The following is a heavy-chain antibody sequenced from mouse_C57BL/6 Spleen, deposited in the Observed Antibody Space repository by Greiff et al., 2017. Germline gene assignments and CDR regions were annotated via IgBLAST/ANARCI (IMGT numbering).Heavy chain of an antibody. J-gene: IGHJ1*03. CDR3: ARGNWDEGYFDV. Sequence: QVQLQQPGAELVRPGSSVKLSCKASGYTFTSYWMHWVKQRPIQGLEWIGNIDPSDSETHYNQKFKDKATLTVDKSSSTAYMQLSSLTSEDSAVYYCARGNWDEGYFDVWGTGTTVTVSS. CDR2: IDPSDSET. V-gene: IGHV1-52*01. D-gene: IGHD4-1*01. CDR1: GYTFTSYW.